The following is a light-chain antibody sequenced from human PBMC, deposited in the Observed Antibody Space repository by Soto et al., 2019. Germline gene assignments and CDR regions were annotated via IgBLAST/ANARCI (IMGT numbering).Light chain of an antibody. J-gene: IGLJ3*02. V-gene: IGLV2-14*01. CDR3: SSYTTSSTQV. Sequence: QAVVTQPASVSGSPGQSITISCTGTSSDVGYYNYVSWYQHHPGKVPKLMIYEVSNRPSGVSNRFSGSKSGNTPSLTISGLQAEDEADYYCSSYTTSSTQVFGGGTKLTVL. CDR2: EVS. CDR1: SSDVGYYNY.